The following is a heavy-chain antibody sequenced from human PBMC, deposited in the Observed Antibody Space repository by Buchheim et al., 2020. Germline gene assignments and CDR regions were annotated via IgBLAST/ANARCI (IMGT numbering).Heavy chain of an antibody. J-gene: IGHJ6*01. V-gene: IGHV4-4*02. D-gene: IGHD3-16*01. CDR2: INHSGST. CDR1: GFTFSSYW. Sequence: VQLVESGGGLVQPGGSLRLSCAASGFTFSSYWMTWVRQAPGKGLEWIGEINHSGSTNYNPSLKSRVTISVDTSKNQFSLKLSSVTAADTAVYYCARDRLRLGESIPRLYYYYGMDVWGQGTT. CDR3: ARDRLRLGESIPRLYYYYGMDV.